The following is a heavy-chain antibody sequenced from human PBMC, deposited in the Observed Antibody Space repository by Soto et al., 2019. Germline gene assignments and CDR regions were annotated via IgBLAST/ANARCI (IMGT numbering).Heavy chain of an antibody. CDR2: IYNTGGT. V-gene: IGHV4-31*03. CDR3: ARVNYYASYGYRDGPYYFDY. CDR1: SDSIKNGVDS. J-gene: IGHJ4*02. Sequence: SETISLACTAPSDSIKNGVDSGSWIDRHPGNGLEFIGYIYNTGGTTYNPSLRSRITISLDTSENLFSLRLRSVTAADTAMYYCARVNYYASYGYRDGPYYFDYWGQGVLVSVSS. D-gene: IGHD3-22*01.